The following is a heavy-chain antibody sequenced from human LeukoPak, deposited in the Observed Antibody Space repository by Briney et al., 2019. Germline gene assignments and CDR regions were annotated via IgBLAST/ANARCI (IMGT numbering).Heavy chain of an antibody. CDR1: GGSIRSYY. D-gene: IGHD3-22*01. J-gene: IGHJ4*02. V-gene: IGHV4-59*01. Sequence: SETLSLTCTVSGGSIRSYYWSWIRQPPGKGLEWIGYSYYSGSTNYNPSLKSRVTISLDTSKNQFSLRLSSVTAADTAVYYCARVTGYIVEDYFDYWGQGTLVTVSS. CDR2: SYYSGST. CDR3: ARVTGYIVEDYFDY.